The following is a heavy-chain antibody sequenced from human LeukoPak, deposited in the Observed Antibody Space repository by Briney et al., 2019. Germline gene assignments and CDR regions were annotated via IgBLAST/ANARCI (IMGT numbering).Heavy chain of an antibody. CDR2: IYSGGNT. CDR3: ATVANYYDRSGYLES. V-gene: IGHV3-53*04. J-gene: IGHJ5*02. Sequence: GGSLRLSCAASGFTVSRSYMTWVRQAPGKGLEWVSLIYSGGNTYYADSVKGRFTSSRHNSKNTLYLQMNSLRAEDTAVYYCATVANYYDRSGYLESWGQGTLVTVSS. D-gene: IGHD3-22*01. CDR1: GFTVSRSY.